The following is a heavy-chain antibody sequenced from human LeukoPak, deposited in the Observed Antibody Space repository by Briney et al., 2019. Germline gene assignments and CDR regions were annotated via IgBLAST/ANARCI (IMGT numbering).Heavy chain of an antibody. CDR2: ISYIGTT. CDR1: GDSFSSHY. J-gene: IGHJ3*02. CDR3: ARDLVTVTKGFDI. D-gene: IGHD4-17*01. V-gene: IGHV4-59*11. Sequence: PSETLSLTCAVSGDSFSSHYRTWIRQPPGRGLEWIGYISYIGTTNYNPSLKSRVTISIDTSKNQFSLKLSSVTTADTAVYYCARDLVTVTKGFDIWGLGTMVSVSS.